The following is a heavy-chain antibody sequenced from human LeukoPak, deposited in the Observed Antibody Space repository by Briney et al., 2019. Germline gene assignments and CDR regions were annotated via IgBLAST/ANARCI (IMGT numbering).Heavy chain of an antibody. CDR3: TRSYYYDSRPNYLDY. CDR1: GFTFSSYA. D-gene: IGHD3-22*01. CDR2: ISSNGGST. Sequence: GGSLRLSCAASGFTFSSYAMHWVRQAPGKGLEYVSAISSNGGSTYYANSVKGRFTISRDNSKNTLYLQMGSLRAEDMAVYYCTRSYYYDSRPNYLDYWGQGTLVTVSS. V-gene: IGHV3-64*01. J-gene: IGHJ4*02.